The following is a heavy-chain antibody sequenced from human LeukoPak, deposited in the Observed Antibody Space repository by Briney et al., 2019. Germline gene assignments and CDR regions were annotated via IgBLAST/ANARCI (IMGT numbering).Heavy chain of an antibody. CDR1: GYTFTSHD. D-gene: IGHD3-22*01. CDR2: MNPNSGNT. V-gene: IGHV1-8*03. J-gene: IGHJ3*02. CDR3: ARGLNYYDSSGYYESPYAFDI. Sequence: ASVKVSCKASGYTFTSHDINWVRQATGQGLEWMGWMNPNSGNTGYAQKFQGRVTITRNTSISTAYMELSSLRSEDTAVDYCARGLNYYDSSGYYESPYAFDIWGQGTMVTVSS.